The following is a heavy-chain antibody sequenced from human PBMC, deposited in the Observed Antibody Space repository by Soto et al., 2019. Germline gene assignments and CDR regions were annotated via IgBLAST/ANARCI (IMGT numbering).Heavy chain of an antibody. CDR1: GFTFSGSA. CDR2: IRSKANSYAT. V-gene: IGHV3-73*01. Sequence: PWGSLRLSCSASGFTFSGSAMHWFRQASGKGLEWVGRIRSKANSYATAYAASVKGRFTISRDDSKNTAYLQMNSLKTEGTAVYYCTSERPLYCSGGSCYSDAFDIWGQGTMVTVSS. J-gene: IGHJ3*02. CDR3: TSERPLYCSGGSCYSDAFDI. D-gene: IGHD2-15*01.